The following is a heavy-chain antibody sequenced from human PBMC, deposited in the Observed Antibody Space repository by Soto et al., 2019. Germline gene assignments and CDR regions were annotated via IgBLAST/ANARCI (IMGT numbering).Heavy chain of an antibody. CDR3: ARVTYGDYNFLDS. D-gene: IGHD4-17*01. V-gene: IGHV1-46*01. CDR2: VNPTFGVT. J-gene: IGHJ5*01. CDR1: ENTFTNFF. Sequence: QGLLIQSGAEVRRPGATVKISCKASENTFTNFFFHWVRQAPGRSLEWLGMVNPTFGVTTYEQRFQGRLTMTGDTSTSTVFLEVRGLTSNDTALYFCARVTYGDYNFLDSWGHGTLVTVSS.